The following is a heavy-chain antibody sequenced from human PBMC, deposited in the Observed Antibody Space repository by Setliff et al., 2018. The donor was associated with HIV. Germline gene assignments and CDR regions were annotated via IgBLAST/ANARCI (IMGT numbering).Heavy chain of an antibody. CDR2: IYHSGLT. Sequence: SETLSLTCGVSGYSIGSGYYWGWIRQPPGKGLEWIGSIYHSGLTYYNPSLMSRVSISVDTSKDQFSLRLTSVTAADTAVYYCASRMVWSGPRAFDIWGQGTMVTVSS. D-gene: IGHD3-3*01. CDR1: GYSIGSGYY. V-gene: IGHV4-38-2*01. CDR3: ASRMVWSGPRAFDI. J-gene: IGHJ3*02.